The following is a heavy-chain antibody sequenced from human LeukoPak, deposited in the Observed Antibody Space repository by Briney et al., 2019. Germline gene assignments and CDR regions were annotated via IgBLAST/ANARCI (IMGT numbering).Heavy chain of an antibody. Sequence: PSETLSLTCTVSGGSISSYYWSWIRQPPGKGLEWIGYIYYSGSTNYNPSLKSRVTISVDTSKNQFSLKLSSVTAADTAVYYCARHRYYGSGSYSYYYGMDVWGQGTTVTVSS. V-gene: IGHV4-59*08. CDR1: GGSISSYY. CDR3: ARHRYYGSGSYSYYYGMDV. D-gene: IGHD3-10*01. CDR2: IYYSGST. J-gene: IGHJ6*02.